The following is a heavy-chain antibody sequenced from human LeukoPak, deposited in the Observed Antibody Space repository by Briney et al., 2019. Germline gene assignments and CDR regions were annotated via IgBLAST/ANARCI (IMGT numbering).Heavy chain of an antibody. CDR1: GFTFSSYS. V-gene: IGHV3-23*01. Sequence: GGSLRLSCAASGFTFSSYSMNWVRQAPGKGLEWVSAISGSGGSTYYADSVKGRFTISRDNSKNTLYLQMNSLRAEDTAVYYCAKDYRPYGDYDAFDIWGQGTMVTVSS. CDR3: AKDYRPYGDYDAFDI. J-gene: IGHJ3*02. D-gene: IGHD4-17*01. CDR2: ISGSGGST.